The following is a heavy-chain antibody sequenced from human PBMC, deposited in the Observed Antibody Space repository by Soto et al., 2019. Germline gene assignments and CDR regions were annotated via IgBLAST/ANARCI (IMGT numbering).Heavy chain of an antibody. CDR2: ISFDGSNK. J-gene: IGHJ1*01. CDR3: AKSEWELPAQASD. CDR1: GFTFSSYG. V-gene: IGHV3-30*18. Sequence: GGSLRLSCAASGFTFSSYGMDWVRQAPGKGLEWVAVISFDGSNKYYADSVKGRFTISRDNSKNTLYLQMNSLRAEDTAVYYCAKSEWELPAQASDWGQGTLVTVSS. D-gene: IGHD1-26*01.